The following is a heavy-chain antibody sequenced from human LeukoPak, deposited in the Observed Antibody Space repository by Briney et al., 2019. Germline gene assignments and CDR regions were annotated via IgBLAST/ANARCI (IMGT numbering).Heavy chain of an antibody. D-gene: IGHD3-10*01. J-gene: IGHJ4*02. V-gene: IGHV1-18*01. CDR3: ARDGLSSGSGNHDY. Sequence: GASVKVSCKASGYTFTSYCISWVRQAPGQGLEWMGWISTYNGNTNYAQKLQGRVTMTTDTSTSTAYMELRRLRSDDTAVYYCARDGLSSGSGNHDYWGQGTLVTVSS. CDR2: ISTYNGNT. CDR1: GYTFTSYC.